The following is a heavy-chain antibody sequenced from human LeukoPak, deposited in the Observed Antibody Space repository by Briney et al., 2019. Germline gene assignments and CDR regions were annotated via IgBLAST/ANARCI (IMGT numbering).Heavy chain of an antibody. D-gene: IGHD6-13*01. J-gene: IGHJ4*02. CDR3: AEDGIRYSSSWYGNFDY. V-gene: IGHV3-23*01. Sequence: GGSLRLSCAASGITFSSYAMSWVRQAPRKWLEWVSAISGSGGSTYYADSVKGRFTISRDNSKNTLYLQMNSLRAEGTAFFFRAEDGIRYSSSWYGNFDYWGQGTLVTVSS. CDR2: ISGSGGST. CDR1: GITFSSYA.